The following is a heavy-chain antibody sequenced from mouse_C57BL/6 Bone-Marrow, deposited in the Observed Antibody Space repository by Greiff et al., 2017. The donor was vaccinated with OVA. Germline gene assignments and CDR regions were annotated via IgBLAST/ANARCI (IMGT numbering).Heavy chain of an antibody. CDR1: GYSITSGYD. D-gene: IGHD3-2*02. V-gene: IGHV3-1*01. CDR3: ARSDSSGYMDY. J-gene: IGHJ4*01. CDR2: ISYSGST. Sequence: EVQGVESGPGMVKPSQSLSLTCTVTGYSITSGYDWHWIRHFPGNKLEWMGYISYSGSTNYNPSLKSRISITHDTSKNHFFLKLNSVTTEDTATYYCARSDSSGYMDYWGQGTSVTVSS.